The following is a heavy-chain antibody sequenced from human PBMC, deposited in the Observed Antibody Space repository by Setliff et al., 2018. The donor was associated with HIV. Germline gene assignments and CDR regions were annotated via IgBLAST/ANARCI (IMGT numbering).Heavy chain of an antibody. CDR3: ARADYEGGSYYFDH. Sequence: SSETLSLTCTVSGASVTNYYWSWIRQPPGKGLEWIGYVYYTGSSNYNPSLKRRVTISVDTTQNHFSLRLKSVTAADTAVYFCARADYEGGSYYFDHRGQGILVTVSS. V-gene: IGHV4-59*02. D-gene: IGHD3-22*01. J-gene: IGHJ4*02. CDR1: GASVTNYY. CDR2: VYYTGSS.